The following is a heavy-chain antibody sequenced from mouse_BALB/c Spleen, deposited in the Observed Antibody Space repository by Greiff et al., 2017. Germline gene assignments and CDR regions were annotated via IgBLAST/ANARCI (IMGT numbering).Heavy chain of an antibody. D-gene: IGHD2-2*01. J-gene: IGHJ1*01. V-gene: IGHV4-1*02. CDR1: GFDFSRYW. CDR2: INPDSSTI. Sequence: EVKLLESGGGLVQPGGSLKLSCAASGFDFSRYWMSWVRQAPGKGLEWIGEINPDSSTINYTPSLKDKFIISRDNAKNTLYLQMSKVRSEDTALYYCARGVWLRHWYFDVWGAGTTVTVSS. CDR3: ARGVWLRHWYFDV.